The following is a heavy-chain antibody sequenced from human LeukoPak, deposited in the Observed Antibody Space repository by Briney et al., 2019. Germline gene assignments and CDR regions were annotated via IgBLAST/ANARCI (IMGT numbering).Heavy chain of an antibody. D-gene: IGHD1-1*01. J-gene: IGHJ4*02. Sequence: PGGSLRLSCAASGFTFSDFHMSWIRQAPAKGLEWVSYITSSGSTIYYADSMKGRFTISRDNAKNSLYLQMNSLRTEDTAVYYCARYYLLATGSYAFDYWGQGTLVTVSS. CDR1: GFTFSDFH. V-gene: IGHV3-11*01. CDR3: ARYYLLATGSYAFDY. CDR2: ITSSGSTI.